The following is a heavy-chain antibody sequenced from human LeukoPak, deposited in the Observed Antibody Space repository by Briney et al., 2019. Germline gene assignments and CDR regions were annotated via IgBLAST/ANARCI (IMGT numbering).Heavy chain of an antibody. J-gene: IGHJ4*02. CDR2: ISSGGSSI. V-gene: IGHV3-48*01. CDR1: GFTFSSYS. D-gene: IGHD5-24*01. CDR3: ARGRDVEMATNLGDY. Sequence: GGSLRLSCAASGFTFSSYSMNWVRQAPGKGLEWVSYISSGGSSIYYADSVKGRFTISRDNAKNSLYLQMNSLRAEDTAVYYCARGRDVEMATNLGDYWGQGTLVTVSS.